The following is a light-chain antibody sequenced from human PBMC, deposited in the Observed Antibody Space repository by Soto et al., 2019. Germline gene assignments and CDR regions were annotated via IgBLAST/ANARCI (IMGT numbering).Light chain of an antibody. Sequence: QSALTRPASVSGSPGQSITISCTGTNNDVGAYPYVSWYQQPPGTAPKLIIYEVTNRPSGISDRFSGSQSGNTASLTISGLQAEDESDYYCSSFATSGTTVIFGGGTKLTVL. V-gene: IGLV2-14*01. CDR3: SSFATSGTTVI. CDR1: NNDVGAYPY. J-gene: IGLJ2*01. CDR2: EVT.